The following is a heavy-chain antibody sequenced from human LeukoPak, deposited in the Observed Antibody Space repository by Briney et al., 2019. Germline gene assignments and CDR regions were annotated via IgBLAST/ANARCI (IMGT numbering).Heavy chain of an antibody. J-gene: IGHJ3*02. CDR1: GYTFTSYY. CDR2: INPRGGST. V-gene: IGHV1-46*01. CDR3: ATTYSSSTHGAFDI. D-gene: IGHD6-13*01. Sequence: ASVKVSCKTSGYTFTSYYIHWVRQAPGQGLEWVGIINPRGGSTTYGQKFQGRVTMTEDTSTDTAYMELSSLRSEDTAVYYCATTYSSSTHGAFDIWGQGTMVTVSS.